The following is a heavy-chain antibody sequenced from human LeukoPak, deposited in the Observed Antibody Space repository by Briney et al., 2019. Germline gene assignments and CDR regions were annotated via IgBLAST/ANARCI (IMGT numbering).Heavy chain of an antibody. CDR1: GGSISSGSYC. D-gene: IGHD3-10*01. CDR2: IYTSGST. J-gene: IGHJ4*02. V-gene: IGHV4-61*09. Sequence: SETLSLTCTVSGGSISSGSYCWSWLRQPAGKGLEWIGHIYTSGSTNYNPSLKSRLTISVDTSKNQFSLKLSSVTAADTAVYYCARVGAKGASRQPFDYWGQGTLVTVSS. CDR3: ARVGAKGASRQPFDY.